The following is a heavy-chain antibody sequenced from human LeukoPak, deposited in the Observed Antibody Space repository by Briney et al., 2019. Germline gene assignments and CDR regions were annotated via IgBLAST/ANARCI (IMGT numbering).Heavy chain of an antibody. CDR2: IGGIGAST. CDR3: AKAAYGDYVNWFDP. V-gene: IGHV3-23*01. D-gene: IGHD4-17*01. CDR1: GFTFSSHA. J-gene: IGHJ5*02. Sequence: GGSLRLSCAASGFTFSSHAMNWVRQAPGKGLEWVSSIGGIGASTYYADSVKGRFTISRDNSKNTLYLQMNSLRAEDTALYYCAKAAYGDYVNWFDPWGQGVLVIVSS.